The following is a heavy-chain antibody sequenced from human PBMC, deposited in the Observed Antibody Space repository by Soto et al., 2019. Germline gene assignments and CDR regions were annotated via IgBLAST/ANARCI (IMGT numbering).Heavy chain of an antibody. V-gene: IGHV1-2*02. D-gene: IGHD3-22*01. J-gene: IGHJ3*02. CDR3: ARAITMIVVVPLGAFDI. Sequence: ASVKVSCKASGYTFTGYYMHWVRQAPGQGLEWMGWINPNSGGTNYAQKFQGRVTMTRDTSISTAYMELSRLRSDDTAVYYCARAITMIVVVPLGAFDIWGQGTMVTVS. CDR2: INPNSGGT. CDR1: GYTFTGYY.